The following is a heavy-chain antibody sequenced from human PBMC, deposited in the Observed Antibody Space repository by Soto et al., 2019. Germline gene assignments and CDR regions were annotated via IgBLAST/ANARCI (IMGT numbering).Heavy chain of an antibody. D-gene: IGHD1-26*01. CDR3: GREVAVGVTRGTIDY. CDR2: ISTDGSYR. CDR1: GFTFSGHA. Sequence: GGSLSLSCAASGFTFSGHAMHWVRQAPGKGLDWVAAISTDGSYRVYADSVTGRFTVSRDNFQNTVDLQMDSLRVEDTAMYKCGREVAVGVTRGTIDYWGQGTQVTVS. J-gene: IGHJ4*02. V-gene: IGHV3-30-3*01.